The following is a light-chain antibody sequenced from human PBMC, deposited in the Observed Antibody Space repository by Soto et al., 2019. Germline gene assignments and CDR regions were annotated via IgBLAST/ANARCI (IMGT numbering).Light chain of an antibody. CDR1: QSINSR. CDR3: QQYNNYWT. J-gene: IGKJ1*01. V-gene: IGKV1-5*03. Sequence: DIQMTQSPSTVSASVGDRVTITCRASQSINSRLAWYQQKPGKAPNLLIYKASSLESGVPSRFSGSGSGTEFTLTISSLQPDDFATYYCQQYNNYWTFGQGTKVEIK. CDR2: KAS.